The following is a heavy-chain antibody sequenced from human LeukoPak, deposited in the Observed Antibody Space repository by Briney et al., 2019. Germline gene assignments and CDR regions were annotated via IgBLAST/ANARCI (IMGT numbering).Heavy chain of an antibody. CDR2: ITAYNGNT. D-gene: IGHD2-15*01. J-gene: IGHJ5*02. CDR1: GYTFRNYA. V-gene: IGHV1-18*01. Sequence: ASVKVSCKASGYTFRNYAITWVRQAPGQGLERMGWITAYNGNTDYAQKFRGRVTITTDTSTATAYMELTNLDSDDTAVYYCARDCSGGTCSSFWLDPWGQGTLVTVSS. CDR3: ARDCSGGTCSSFWLDP.